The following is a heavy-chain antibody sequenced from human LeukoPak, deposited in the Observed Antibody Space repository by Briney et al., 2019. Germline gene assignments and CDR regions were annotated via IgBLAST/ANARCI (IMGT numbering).Heavy chain of an antibody. D-gene: IGHD7-27*01. Sequence: QPGGSLRLSCAASGFSFSTYAMSWVRQAPGKGLEWVSAISATGGSTYYADSVKGRFTISRDNSKNTLYLQMNSLRAEDTAVYYCARDLGLYWYFDLWGRGTLVTVSS. CDR3: ARDLGLYWYFDL. V-gene: IGHV3-23*01. J-gene: IGHJ2*01. CDR1: GFSFSTYA. CDR2: ISATGGST.